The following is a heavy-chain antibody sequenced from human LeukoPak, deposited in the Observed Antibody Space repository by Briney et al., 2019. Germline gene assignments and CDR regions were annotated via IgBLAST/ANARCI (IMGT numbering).Heavy chain of an antibody. CDR1: GSTFSTYC. CDR3: ARNGYYFDY. CDR2: SNSDGSIT. Sequence: GGSRGPTYAPTGSTFSTYCMHWARQVRGRGLRWVPLSNSDGSITSYADSVKGRFTHSRDNAKNTLYLQMNSLRAEDTAVYYCARNGYYFDYWGQGTLVTVSS. D-gene: IGHD1-1*01. J-gene: IGHJ4*02. V-gene: IGHV3-74*01.